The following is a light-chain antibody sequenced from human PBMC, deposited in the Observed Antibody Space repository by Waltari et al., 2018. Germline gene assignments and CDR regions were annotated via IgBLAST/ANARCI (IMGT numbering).Light chain of an antibody. CDR3: MQALQTPRT. V-gene: IGKV2-28*01. CDR2: LGS. J-gene: IGKJ2*01. CDR1: QSLLHSNGYKY. Sequence: DIVMTQSPLSLPVTPGAPASISCRSSQSLLHSNGYKYLDWYLQKPGQSPQLLIYLGSSRASGVPARFSGSGSGTDFTLKIRRVEAEDLGVYYCMQALQTPRTFGQGTKLDIK.